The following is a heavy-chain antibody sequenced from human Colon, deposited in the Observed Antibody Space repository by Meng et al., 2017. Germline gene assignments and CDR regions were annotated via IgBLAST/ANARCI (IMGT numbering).Heavy chain of an antibody. CDR1: GFTFSMHW. CDR2: VSADGSST. Sequence: EVQWVESGGVLVQPGGCLRLSCAASGFTFSMHWMHWVRQAPGKGLVWVSSVSADGSSTNYADSVKGRFSISRDNAKDTVFLQMNSLRGEDTAVYYCANDRLNHWGQGTLVTVSS. D-gene: IGHD3-9*01. J-gene: IGHJ1*01. V-gene: IGHV3-74*01. CDR3: ANDRLNH.